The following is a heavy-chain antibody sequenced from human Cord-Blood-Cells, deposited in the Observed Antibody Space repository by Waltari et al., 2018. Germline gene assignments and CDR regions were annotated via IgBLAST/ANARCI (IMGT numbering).Heavy chain of an antibody. CDR1: GDSVSSNSAA. CDR3: ARGGTDAFDI. CDR2: TNYRSKCYN. J-gene: IGHJ3*02. D-gene: IGHD1-1*01. V-gene: IGHV6-1*01. Sequence: QVQLQQSGPGLVKPSQTLSLTCAISGDSVSSNSAAWNWIRQSPSRSLEWLGRTNYRSKCYNDYAVSVKSRITTNQDTSKNQFSLQLNSVTPDDTAVYYCARGGTDAFDIWGQGTMVTVSS.